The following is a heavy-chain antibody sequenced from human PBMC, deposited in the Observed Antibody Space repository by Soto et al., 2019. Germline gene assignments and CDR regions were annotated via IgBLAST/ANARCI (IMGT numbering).Heavy chain of an antibody. D-gene: IGHD3-22*01. CDR3: AAARYYYDSSGYYPGGAFGI. CDR2: IVVGSGNT. CDR1: GFTFTSSA. V-gene: IGHV1-58*01. Sequence: SVKVSRKASGFTFTSSAVQWVRQARGQRLEWIGWIVVGSGNTNYAQKFQERVTITRDMSTSTAYMELSSLRSEDTAVYYCAAARYYYDSSGYYPGGAFGIWGQGTMVTVSS. J-gene: IGHJ3*02.